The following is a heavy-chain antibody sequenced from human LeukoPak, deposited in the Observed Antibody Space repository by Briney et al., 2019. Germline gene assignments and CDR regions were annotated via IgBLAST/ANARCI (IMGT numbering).Heavy chain of an antibody. V-gene: IGHV3-21*01. D-gene: IGHD6-13*01. CDR2: ISPISSYM. J-gene: IGHJ4*02. CDR1: AFTFSTYS. Sequence: GGSLTLARAAYAFTFSTYSMNWVSQAAERGLEWVSSISPISSYMFYADSVKGRFTISRHNAKNSLYLQMNSLSAEDTAVYFCARDSGSRSWYSLDFWGQGTLVTVSS. CDR3: ARDSGSRSWYSLDF.